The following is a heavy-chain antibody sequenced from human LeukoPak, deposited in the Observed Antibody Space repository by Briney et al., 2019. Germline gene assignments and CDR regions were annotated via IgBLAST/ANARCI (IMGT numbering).Heavy chain of an antibody. CDR1: GFTFSRYT. Sequence: PGGSLRLSCAASGFTFSRYTMNWVRQAPGKGLEWVSSISPSSTYIYYAASVKGRFTISRDNAKNSLYLQMNSLRAEDTAVYYCARDPGVPDDGYYFDYWGQGTLVTVSS. V-gene: IGHV3-21*01. J-gene: IGHJ4*02. CDR3: ARDPGVPDDGYYFDY. D-gene: IGHD2-2*01. CDR2: ISPSSTYI.